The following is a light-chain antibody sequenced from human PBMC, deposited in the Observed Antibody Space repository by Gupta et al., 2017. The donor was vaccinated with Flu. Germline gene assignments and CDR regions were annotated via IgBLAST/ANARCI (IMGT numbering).Light chain of an antibody. CDR2: DVR. V-gene: IGLV2-11*01. Sequence: HSALTQPRSVCGSPGQSVTISCTGTSSDVGGYTYVSWYQQHPGNAPKLLIYDVRKRPSGVPDSCSGSKSANSSSLTISGLQAEDEADYYCCAYAGSHPVVFGGGTKLTVL. J-gene: IGLJ2*01. CDR3: CAYAGSHPVV. CDR1: SSDVGGYTY.